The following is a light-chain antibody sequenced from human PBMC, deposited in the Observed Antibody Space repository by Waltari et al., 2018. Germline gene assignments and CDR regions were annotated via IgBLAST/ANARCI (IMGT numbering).Light chain of an antibody. CDR2: DVS. J-gene: IGLJ3*02. V-gene: IGLV2-11*01. CDR3: CSYAGGYSWV. Sequence: QSALTQPRSVSGSPGQSVTIPCTGTSSDVGGYNYFPWYQQHPVKAPNLMIYDVSKRPSGVPDRFSGSKSGNTASLTISGLQAEDEADYYCCSYAGGYSWVFGGGTKLTVL. CDR1: SSDVGGYNY.